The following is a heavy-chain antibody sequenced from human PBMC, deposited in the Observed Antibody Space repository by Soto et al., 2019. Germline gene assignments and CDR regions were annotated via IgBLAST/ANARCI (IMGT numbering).Heavy chain of an antibody. CDR1: GFTFSSYA. D-gene: IGHD4-17*01. Sequence: EVQLLESGGGLVQPGGSLRLSCAASGFTFSSYAMSWVRQAPGKGLEWVSAISGSGGSTYYADSVKGRFTVSRDNSKNPLYLQMNSLRAEDTGVYYCAKVYGDYGRHYDYWGQGTLVTVSS. CDR3: AKVYGDYGRHYDY. J-gene: IGHJ4*02. V-gene: IGHV3-23*01. CDR2: ISGSGGST.